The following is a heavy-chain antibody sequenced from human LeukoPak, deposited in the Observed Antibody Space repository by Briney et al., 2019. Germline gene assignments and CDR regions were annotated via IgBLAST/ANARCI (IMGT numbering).Heavy chain of an antibody. CDR1: GGSISSYY. CDR3: ARSSIAVAGSYWFDP. J-gene: IGHJ5*02. V-gene: IGHV4-59*01. CDR2: IYYSGST. Sequence: SETLSLTCTVSGGSISSYYWSWIRQPPGQGLEWIGYIYYSGSTNYNPSLKSRVTISVDTSKNQFSLKLSSVTAADTAVYYCARSSIAVAGSYWFDPWGQGTLVTVSS. D-gene: IGHD6-19*01.